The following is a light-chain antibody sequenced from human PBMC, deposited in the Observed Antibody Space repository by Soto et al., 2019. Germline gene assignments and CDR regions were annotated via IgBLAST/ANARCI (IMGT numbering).Light chain of an antibody. CDR1: QNINNY. Sequence: DIQMTQSPSSLSASVVDRVIITSRASQNINNYLNWYQQKPGKAPKLTIYAASTLQRGVPSRYSGSGSGTDFTLTISSLQPEDFATYYCQQSYSSPRTFGQGTKVDIK. V-gene: IGKV1-39*01. CDR2: AAS. CDR3: QQSYSSPRT. J-gene: IGKJ1*01.